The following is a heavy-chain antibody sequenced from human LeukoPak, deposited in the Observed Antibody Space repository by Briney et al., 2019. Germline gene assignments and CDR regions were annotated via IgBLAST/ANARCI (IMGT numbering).Heavy chain of an antibody. CDR1: GGSFSGYY. V-gene: IGHV4-4*07. CDR3: ARDLIVPDAMTGSGSYSTDY. CDR2: IYSSGST. J-gene: IGHJ4*02. D-gene: IGHD3-10*01. Sequence: PSETLSLTCAVYGGSFSGYYRSWIRQPPGKGLEWIGRIYSSGSTNYNPSLKSRVTMSVDTSKNQFSLKLSSVTAADTAVYYCARDLIVPDAMTGSGSYSTDYWGQGTLATVSS.